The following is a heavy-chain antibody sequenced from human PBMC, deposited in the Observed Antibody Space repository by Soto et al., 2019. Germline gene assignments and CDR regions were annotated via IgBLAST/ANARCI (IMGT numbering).Heavy chain of an antibody. V-gene: IGHV5-51*01. Sequence: PGESLKISCKGSGYSFTSYWISWVRQMPGKGLEWMGIIWPGDSDSRYSPSFQGQVTFSADKSISTAYLEWSSLKASDTAMYYCARHRDNSGTYPNAFDIWGQGTLVTVSS. CDR3: ARHRDNSGTYPNAFDI. CDR1: GYSFTSYW. D-gene: IGHD1-26*01. CDR2: IWPGDSDS. J-gene: IGHJ3*02.